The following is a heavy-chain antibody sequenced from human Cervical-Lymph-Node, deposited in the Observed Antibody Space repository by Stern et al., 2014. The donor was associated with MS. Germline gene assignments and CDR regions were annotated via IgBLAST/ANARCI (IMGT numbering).Heavy chain of an antibody. CDR1: GYSFTIYY. CDR2: IYPYASDT. CDR3: ARHVQGFDY. J-gene: IGHJ4*02. V-gene: IGHV5-51*01. Sequence: EVQLEESGAEVKKPGESLKISCKLSGYSFTIYYIAWVRKMPGTGLEWMGVIYPYASDTTYSPSFQGQVTISADKSITTAYLQWSSLRASDTAMYYCARHVQGFDYWGQGTLVTVSS.